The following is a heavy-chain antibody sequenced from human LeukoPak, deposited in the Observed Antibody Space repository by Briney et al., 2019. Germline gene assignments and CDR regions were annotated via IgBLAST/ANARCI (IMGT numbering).Heavy chain of an antibody. CDR1: GLAVSSTY. CDR2: MYSSGNT. V-gene: IGHV3-53*01. CDR3: ARDDGAY. D-gene: IGHD1-26*01. Sequence: GGSLRLPCAASGLAVSSTYMSWVRQAPGKGLEWVSLMYSSGNTYYADSVKGRFTISRDNSRNTLYLQMNSLRVEDTAVYYCARDDGAYWGQGTLVIVSS. J-gene: IGHJ4*02.